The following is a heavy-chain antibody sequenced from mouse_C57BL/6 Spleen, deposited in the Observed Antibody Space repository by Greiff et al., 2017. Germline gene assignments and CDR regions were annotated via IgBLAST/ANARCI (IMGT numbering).Heavy chain of an antibody. Sequence: EVKLVESGGGLVKPGGSLKLSCAASGFTFSSYAMSWVRQTPDKRLEWVATISDGGSYTYYPDNVKGRFTISRDNAKNNLYLQMSHLKSEDTAMYYCAREAEYYFDYWGQGTTLTVSS. CDR2: ISDGGSYT. V-gene: IGHV5-4*01. J-gene: IGHJ2*01. CDR1: GFTFSSYA. CDR3: AREAEYYFDY.